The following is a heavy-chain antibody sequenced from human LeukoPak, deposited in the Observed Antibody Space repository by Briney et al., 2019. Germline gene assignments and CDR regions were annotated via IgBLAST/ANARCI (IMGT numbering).Heavy chain of an antibody. D-gene: IGHD6-19*01. J-gene: IGHJ4*02. CDR1: GGTFSSYA. CDR2: INPNSGGT. Sequence: GASVKVSCKASGGTFSSYAISWVRQAPGQGLEWMGWINPNSGGTNYAQKFQGRVTMTRDTSISTAYMELSRLRSDDTAVYYCARDSGYSSGWYSSFDYWGQGTLVTVSS. CDR3: ARDSGYSSGWYSSFDY. V-gene: IGHV1-2*02.